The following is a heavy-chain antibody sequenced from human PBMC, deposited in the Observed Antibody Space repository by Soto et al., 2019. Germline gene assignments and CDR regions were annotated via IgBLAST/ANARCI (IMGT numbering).Heavy chain of an antibody. CDR2: ISSNGGST. CDR1: GFTFINSA. Sequence: EVQLVESGEDLVQPGGSLRLSCVASGFTFINSAMYWVRQAPGKGLECVSSISSNGGSTYYADSVKGRFTISRENSKNPLYLQMGSLRADEMAVYYCATVGTYGNFDYWGQGTLVTVSS. J-gene: IGHJ4*02. CDR3: ATVGTYGNFDY. D-gene: IGHD3-10*01. V-gene: IGHV3-64*02.